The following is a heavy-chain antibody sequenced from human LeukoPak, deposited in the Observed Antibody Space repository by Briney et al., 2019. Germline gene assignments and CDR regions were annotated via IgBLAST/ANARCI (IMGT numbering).Heavy chain of an antibody. CDR3: ARRSGYSINWFDP. V-gene: IGHV4-59*01. CDR2: IYYSGTT. CDR1: GGSISSYY. D-gene: IGHD5-18*01. Sequence: SETLSLTCTVSGGSISSYYWSWIRQPPGKGLEWIGYIYYSGTTNYNPSLKSRVTISVDTSKNQFSLKLSSVTAADTAVYYCARRSGYSINWFDPWGQGTLVTVSS. J-gene: IGHJ5*02.